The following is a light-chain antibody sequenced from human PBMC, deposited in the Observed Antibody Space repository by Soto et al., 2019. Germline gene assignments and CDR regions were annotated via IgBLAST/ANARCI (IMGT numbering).Light chain of an antibody. V-gene: IGKV3D-20*01. CDR3: QQYDNSAPLS. Sequence: EIVLTQSPVTLSLSPGDGATLSCGASQSVRSSYVAWYQQKAGLAPRLLIYDGSSRASGIPDRFSGSGSGTDFTLTIGRLEPEDFAVYYCQQYDNSAPLSFGGGTKVEMK. J-gene: IGKJ4*01. CDR1: QSVRSSY. CDR2: DGS.